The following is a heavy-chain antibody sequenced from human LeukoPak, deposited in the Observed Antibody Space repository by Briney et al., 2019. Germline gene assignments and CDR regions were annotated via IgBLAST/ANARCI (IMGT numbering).Heavy chain of an antibody. D-gene: IGHD3-10*01. J-gene: IGHJ2*01. V-gene: IGHV4-39*01. CDR2: IFNSGST. Sequence: SETLSLTCTVSGGSISSSKYYWGWIRQPPGKGLEWIGTIFNSGSTHYDPSLKSRVTISVDTSKNQFSLNLSSVTAADTAVYYCARNPDYYGSGSSWYFDLWGRGTLVTVSS. CDR3: ARNPDYYGSGSSWYFDL. CDR1: GGSISSSKYY.